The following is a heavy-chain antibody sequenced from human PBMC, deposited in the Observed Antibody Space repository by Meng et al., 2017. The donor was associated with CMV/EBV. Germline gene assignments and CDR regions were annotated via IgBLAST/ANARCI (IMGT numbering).Heavy chain of an antibody. D-gene: IGHD3-22*01. V-gene: IGHV3-30*02. CDR3: AKDLEGHRGYYYDSSGPLPGDY. Sequence: GGSLRLSCAASGFTFSSYGMHWVRQAPGKGLEWVAFIRYDGSNKYYADSVKGRFTISRDNSKNTLYLQMNSLRAEDTAVYYCAKDLEGHRGYYYDSSGPLPGDYWGQGTLVTVSS. CDR1: GFTFSSYG. J-gene: IGHJ4*02. CDR2: IRYDGSNK.